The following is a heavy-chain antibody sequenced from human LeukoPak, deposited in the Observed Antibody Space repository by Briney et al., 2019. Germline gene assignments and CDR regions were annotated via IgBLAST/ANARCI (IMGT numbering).Heavy chain of an antibody. J-gene: IGHJ4*02. Sequence: SGTLSLTCAVSGGSISSSDWWSWVRQPPGKGLEWIGEIYHSGSTNYNPSLKSRVTISVDKSKNQFPLKLSSVTAADTAVYYCARDRRSEGGVRASFDYWGQGTLVTVSS. CDR3: ARDRRSEGGVRASFDY. CDR1: GGSISSSDW. D-gene: IGHD3-10*01. CDR2: IYHSGST. V-gene: IGHV4-4*02.